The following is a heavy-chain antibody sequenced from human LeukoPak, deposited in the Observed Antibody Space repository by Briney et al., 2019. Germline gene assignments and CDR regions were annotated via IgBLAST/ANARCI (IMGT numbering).Heavy chain of an antibody. Sequence: PGGSLRLSCAASGFTFSSYAMSWVRQAPGKGLEWVSYISSSSSTIYYADSVKGRFTISRDNAKNSLYLQMNSLRAEDTAVYYCARESIAVAGTVYFQHWGQGTLVTVSS. D-gene: IGHD6-19*01. CDR1: GFTFSSYA. J-gene: IGHJ1*01. V-gene: IGHV3-48*01. CDR2: ISSSSSTI. CDR3: ARESIAVAGTVYFQH.